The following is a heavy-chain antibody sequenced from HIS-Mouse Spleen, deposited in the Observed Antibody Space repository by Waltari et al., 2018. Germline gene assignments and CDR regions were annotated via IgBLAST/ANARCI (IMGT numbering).Heavy chain of an antibody. CDR3: ARDTVIAARSYGMDV. D-gene: IGHD6-6*01. CDR2: IYSGGST. V-gene: IGHV3-53*01. J-gene: IGHJ6*02. Sequence: EVQLVDSGGGLIQPGGSLRLSCAASGFTVSSNYMSWVRQAPGKGLEWVSVIYSGGSTYYADSVKGRFTISRDNSKNTLYLQMNSLRAEDTAVYYCARDTVIAARSYGMDVWGQGTTVTVSS. CDR1: GFTVSSNY.